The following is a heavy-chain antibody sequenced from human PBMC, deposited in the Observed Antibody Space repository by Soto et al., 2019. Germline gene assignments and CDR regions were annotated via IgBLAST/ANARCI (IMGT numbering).Heavy chain of an antibody. J-gene: IGHJ4*02. D-gene: IGHD4-17*01. Sequence: EVQLLESGGGLVQPGGSLRLSCAASGFTFNSYAMSWVRQAPGKGLEWVSAISGSGDSTYFADSVKGRFTISRDNSKNTLYLQINSLRAEDTAVYYCARYFYGDYGNYWGQGTLVTVSS. CDR2: ISGSGDST. CDR3: ARYFYGDYGNY. V-gene: IGHV3-23*01. CDR1: GFTFNSYA.